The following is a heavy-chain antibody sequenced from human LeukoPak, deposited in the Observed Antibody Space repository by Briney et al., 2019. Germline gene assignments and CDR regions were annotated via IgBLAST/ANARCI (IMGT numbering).Heavy chain of an antibody. CDR2: ISAYNGNT. J-gene: IGHJ4*02. D-gene: IGHD4-17*01. CDR3: ARVRGFDGEDNDY. CDR1: GYNFTTYW. V-gene: IGHV1-18*04. Sequence: GESLKISCKGSGYNFTTYWIGWVRQAPGQGLEWMGWISAYNGNTNYAQKLQGRVTMTTDTSTSTAYMELRSLRSDDTAVYYCARVRGFDGEDNDYWGQGTLVTVSS.